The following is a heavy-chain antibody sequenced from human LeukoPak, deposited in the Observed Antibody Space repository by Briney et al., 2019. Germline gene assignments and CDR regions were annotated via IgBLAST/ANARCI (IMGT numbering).Heavy chain of an antibody. CDR3: ARGYTAMVRFDY. Sequence: PSETLSLTCAVSGGSISSGGYSWSWIRQPPGKGLEWIGYIYHSGSTYYNPSLKSRVTISVDRSKNQFSLKLSSVTAADTAVYYCARGYTAMVRFDYWGQGTLVTVSS. V-gene: IGHV4-30-2*01. CDR1: GGSISSGGYS. D-gene: IGHD5-18*01. CDR2: IYHSGST. J-gene: IGHJ4*02.